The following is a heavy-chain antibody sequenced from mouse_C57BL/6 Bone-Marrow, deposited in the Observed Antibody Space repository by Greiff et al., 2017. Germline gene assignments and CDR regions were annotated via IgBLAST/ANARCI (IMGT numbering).Heavy chain of an antibody. D-gene: IGHD2-5*01. V-gene: IGHV1-39*01. CDR2: INPNYGTT. Sequence: EVQLQQSGPELVKPGASVKISCKASGYSFTDYNMNWVKQSHGKSLEWIGVINPNYGTTSYNQKFKGKATLTVDQSSSPAYMQLNSLTSEDYAVFYGARTLYPLNSNLGGYFDDWGTGTTVTVSS. CDR1: GYSFTDYN. CDR3: ARTLYPLNSNLGGYFDD. J-gene: IGHJ1*03.